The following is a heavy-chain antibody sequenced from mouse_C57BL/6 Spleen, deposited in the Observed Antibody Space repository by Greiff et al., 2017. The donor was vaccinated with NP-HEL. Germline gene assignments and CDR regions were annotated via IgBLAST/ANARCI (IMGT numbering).Heavy chain of an antibody. CDR1: GFTFSSYA. CDR2: ISDGGSYT. D-gene: IGHD2-12*01. V-gene: IGHV5-4*01. CDR3: ARETTGFDY. Sequence: EVQLVESGGGLVKPGGSLKLSCAASGFTFSSYAMSWVRQTPEKRLEWVATISDGGSYTYYPDNVKGRFTISRDNAKNNLYLQMSHLKSEDTAMYYCARETTGFDYWGQGTTLTVSS. J-gene: IGHJ2*01.